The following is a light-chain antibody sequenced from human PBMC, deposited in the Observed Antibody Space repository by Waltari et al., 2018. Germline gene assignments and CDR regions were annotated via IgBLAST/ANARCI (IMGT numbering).Light chain of an antibody. Sequence: EIVMTQFPATLSVSPGERVTLSCRASQRVSSNLAWYQQKPGQAPRLLIYGASTRATGIPARFSGSGSGTEFTLTISSLQSEDFAVYYCQQYHKWPPWTFGQGTKVEIK. CDR2: GAS. CDR1: QRVSSN. J-gene: IGKJ1*01. CDR3: QQYHKWPPWT. V-gene: IGKV3-15*01.